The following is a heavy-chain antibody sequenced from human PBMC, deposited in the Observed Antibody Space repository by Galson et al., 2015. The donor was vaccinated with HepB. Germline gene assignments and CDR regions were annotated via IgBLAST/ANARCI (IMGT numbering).Heavy chain of an antibody. Sequence: SLRLSCAASGFTFKSHSMSWVRQAPGKGLEWVSAISKNGGSTHYADSVKGRFTISRDNSKNTLYLQMNSVRAEDTAVYYCARDQGYCSGITCLIYDYWGQGTLVTVS. CDR3: ARDQGYCSGITCLIYDY. J-gene: IGHJ4*02. CDR1: GFTFKSHS. CDR2: ISKNGGST. V-gene: IGHV3-23*01. D-gene: IGHD2-2*01.